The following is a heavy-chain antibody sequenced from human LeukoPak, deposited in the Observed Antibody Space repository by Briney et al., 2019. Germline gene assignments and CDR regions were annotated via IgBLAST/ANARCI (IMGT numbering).Heavy chain of an antibody. V-gene: IGHV3-7*02. CDR3: ARVGYNSGWYEY. CDR1: GFTFSTYW. J-gene: IGHJ4*02. D-gene: IGHD6-19*01. CDR2: IKEDGSEK. Sequence: PGGSLRLSCSASGFTFSTYWMSWVRQAPGKGLEWVANIKEDGSEKNYADSVKGRFTISRDNAKNSLYLQMNSLRAEDTAVYYCARVGYNSGWYEYWGQGTLVTVSS.